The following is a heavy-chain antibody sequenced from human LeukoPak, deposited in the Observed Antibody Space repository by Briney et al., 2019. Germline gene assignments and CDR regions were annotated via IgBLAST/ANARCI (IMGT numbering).Heavy chain of an antibody. CDR3: AKDALGAAADPNWFDP. V-gene: IGHV3-30*02. D-gene: IGHD6-13*01. J-gene: IGHJ5*02. Sequence: GGSLRLSCAASGFTFSSYGMHWVRQAPGKGLEWVAFIRYDGSNKYYADSVKGRFTISRDNSKNTLYLQMNSLRAEDTAVYYCAKDALGAAADPNWFDPWGQGTLVTVSS. CDR1: GFTFSSYG. CDR2: IRYDGSNK.